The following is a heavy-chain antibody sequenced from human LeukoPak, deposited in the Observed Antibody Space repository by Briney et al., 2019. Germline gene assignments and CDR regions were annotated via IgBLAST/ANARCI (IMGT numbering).Heavy chain of an antibody. Sequence: PSETLSLTCAVYGGSFSGYYWSWIRQPPGKGLEWIGEINHSGSTNYNPSLKSRVTISVDTSKNQFSLKLSSVTAADTAVYYCARVTKAVAGKRIFDYWGQGTLVTVSS. CDR3: ARVTKAVAGKRIFDY. D-gene: IGHD6-19*01. J-gene: IGHJ4*02. V-gene: IGHV4-34*01. CDR2: INHSGST. CDR1: GGSFSGYY.